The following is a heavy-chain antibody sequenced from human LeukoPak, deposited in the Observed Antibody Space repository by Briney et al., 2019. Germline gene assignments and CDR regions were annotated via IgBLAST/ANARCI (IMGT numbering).Heavy chain of an antibody. CDR3: ARDVGDCSSTSCYAGDAFDI. Sequence: SVKVSCKASGGTFSSYAISWVRQAPGQGLEWMGRIVPIFGTANYAQKFQGRVTITTDESTSTAYVELSSLRSEDTAVYYCARDVGDCSSTSCYAGDAFDIWGQGTMVTVSS. CDR1: GGTFSSYA. D-gene: IGHD2-2*01. V-gene: IGHV1-69*05. J-gene: IGHJ3*02. CDR2: IVPIFGTA.